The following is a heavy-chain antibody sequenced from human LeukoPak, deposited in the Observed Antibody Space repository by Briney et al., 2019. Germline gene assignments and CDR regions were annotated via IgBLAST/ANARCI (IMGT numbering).Heavy chain of an antibody. CDR3: ARERGKGTVAALNY. CDR1: GYTFTGYY. Sequence: ASVKVSCKASGYTFTGYYMHWVRQAPGQGLEWMGWINPNSGGTNYAQKFQGWVTMTRDTSISTAYMELSRLRSDDTAVYYCARERGKGTVAALNYWGQGTLVTVSS. V-gene: IGHV1-2*04. D-gene: IGHD2-15*01. J-gene: IGHJ4*02. CDR2: INPNSGGT.